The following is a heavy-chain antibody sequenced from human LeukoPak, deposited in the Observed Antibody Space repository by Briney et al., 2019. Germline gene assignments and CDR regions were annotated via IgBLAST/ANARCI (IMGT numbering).Heavy chain of an antibody. J-gene: IGHJ3*02. D-gene: IGHD2-2*01. V-gene: IGHV4-59*12. CDR2: IYYSGNT. Sequence: SETLSLTCTVSGDSISSSYWSWIRQPPGKGLEWIGYIYYSGNTNYNPSLKSRVTISVDRSKNQFSLKLSSVTAADTAVYYCARAPLGSSIVVVPAAIQVAFDIWGQGTMVTVSS. CDR1: GDSISSSY. CDR3: ARAPLGSSIVVVPAAIQVAFDI.